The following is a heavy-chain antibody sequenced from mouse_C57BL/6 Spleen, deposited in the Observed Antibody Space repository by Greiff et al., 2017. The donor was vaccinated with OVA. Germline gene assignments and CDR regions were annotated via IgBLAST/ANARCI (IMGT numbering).Heavy chain of an antibody. J-gene: IGHJ4*01. D-gene: IGHD2-3*01. CDR1: GFSLTSYG. CDR2: IWSDGST. V-gene: IGHV2-6-1*01. Sequence: VHLVESGPGLVAPSQSLSITCTVSGFSLTSYGVHWVRQPPGKGLEWLVVIWSDGSTTYNSALKSRLSISKDNSKSQVFLKMNSLQTDDTAMYYCARHDYDGYYSYAMDYWGQGTSVTVSS. CDR3: ARHDYDGYYSYAMDY.